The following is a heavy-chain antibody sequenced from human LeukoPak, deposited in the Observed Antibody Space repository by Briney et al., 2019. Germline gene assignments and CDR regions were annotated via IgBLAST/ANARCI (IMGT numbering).Heavy chain of an antibody. Sequence: GESLKISCQGSGYSFTSYWIGWVRQMPGKGLEWMGIIYPGDSDTRYSPSFQGQVTISADKSISTAYLQWSSLKASDSAMYYCARGMGCSYSETPFDYWGQGTLVTVSS. V-gene: IGHV5-51*01. CDR3: ARGMGCSYSETPFDY. J-gene: IGHJ4*02. D-gene: IGHD5-18*01. CDR2: IYPGDSDT. CDR1: GYSFTSYW.